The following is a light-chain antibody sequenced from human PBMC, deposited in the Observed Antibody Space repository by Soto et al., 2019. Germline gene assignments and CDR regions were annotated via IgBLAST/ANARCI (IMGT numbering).Light chain of an antibody. CDR1: QSVSSSY. Sequence: EIVLTQSPGTLSLSPGERATLSCRASQSVSSSYLAWYQQTRGQAPRPLIYGASSKATGIPDRFSGSGSGTDFTRTISRQEPEDFAVYYCQQYGSTPGTFGQGTKLELK. CDR2: GAS. CDR3: QQYGSTPGT. J-gene: IGKJ1*01. V-gene: IGKV3-20*01.